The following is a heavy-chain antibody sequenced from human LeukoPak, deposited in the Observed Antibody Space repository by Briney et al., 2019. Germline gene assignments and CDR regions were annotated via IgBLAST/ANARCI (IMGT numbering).Heavy chain of an antibody. CDR1: GFRFSDYG. CDR3: VKGTTTVTAFVFDY. CDR2: IRYGGSRK. J-gene: IGHJ4*02. V-gene: IGHV3-30*02. D-gene: IGHD4-17*01. Sequence: GGSLRLSCTASGFRFSDYGMRWVRQAPGKGPEWVAFIRYGGSRKYYADSVKGRFTISRDNSRNTLYLQMNSLGAEDTALYYCVKGTTTVTAFVFDYWGQGTLVTVSS.